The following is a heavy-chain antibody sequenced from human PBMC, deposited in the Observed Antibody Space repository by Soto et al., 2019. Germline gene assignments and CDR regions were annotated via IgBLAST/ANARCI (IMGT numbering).Heavy chain of an antibody. CDR1: GYTFTNYW. CDR3: ARKAATDFDS. V-gene: IGHV5-51*01. D-gene: IGHD6-25*01. Sequence: GESLKISCKGSGYTFTNYWIGWVRQMPGKGLEWMGVIYPGDSDTRYSPSFQGQVTISADKSISTAFLQWSSLKASDTAMYYCARKAATDFDSWGQGTLVTVSS. J-gene: IGHJ4*02. CDR2: IYPGDSDT.